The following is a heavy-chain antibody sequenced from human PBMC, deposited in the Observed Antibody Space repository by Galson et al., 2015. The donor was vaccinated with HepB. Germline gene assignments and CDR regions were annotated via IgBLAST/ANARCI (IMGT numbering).Heavy chain of an antibody. D-gene: IGHD3-10*01. CDR3: ARGGTYYTSGSYSPFDP. CDR2: ISFDGNSQ. J-gene: IGHJ5*02. Sequence: SLRLSCAASGFMFGTYYMHWVRQAPGNGLEWVALISFDGNSQYYTDSVKGRFTISRDNSNNTLYLQMISLRPEDTAVYYCARGGTYYTSGSYSPFDPWGQGTLVTVSS. CDR1: GFMFGTYY. V-gene: IGHV3-30-3*01.